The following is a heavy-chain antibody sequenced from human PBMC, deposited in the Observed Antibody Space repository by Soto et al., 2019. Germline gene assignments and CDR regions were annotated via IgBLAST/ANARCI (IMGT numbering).Heavy chain of an antibody. V-gene: IGHV3-21*01. CDR3: ARDPTTVVMNYFDS. Sequence: PGGSLRLSCAASGFTFSAYSMNWVRQAPGKGLEWVSSISSNSIYYAGSVKGRFTISRDNAKGSLYLQMNSLRAEDTAVYYCARDPTTVVMNYFDSWGQGTLVTVSS. D-gene: IGHD4-17*01. CDR1: GFTFSAYS. J-gene: IGHJ4*02. CDR2: ISSNSI.